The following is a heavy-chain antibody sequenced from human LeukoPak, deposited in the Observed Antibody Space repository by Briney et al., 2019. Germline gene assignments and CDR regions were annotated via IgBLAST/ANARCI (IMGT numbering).Heavy chain of an antibody. J-gene: IGHJ4*02. CDR1: GGTFSSYA. Sequence: EASVKVSCKASGGTFSSYAISWVRQAPGQGLEWMGGIIPIFGTANYAQKFQGRVTITADESTSTAYVELSSLRSEDTAVYYCARAVAGGNFDYWGQGTLVTVSS. CDR3: ARAVAGGNFDY. D-gene: IGHD6-19*01. CDR2: IIPIFGTA. V-gene: IGHV1-69*01.